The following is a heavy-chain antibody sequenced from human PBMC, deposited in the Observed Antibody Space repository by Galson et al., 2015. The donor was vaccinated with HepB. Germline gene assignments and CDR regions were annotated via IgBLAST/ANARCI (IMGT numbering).Heavy chain of an antibody. CDR3: ATGGTGITMVRGGPSEAFDI. CDR1: GYTLTELS. J-gene: IGHJ3*02. D-gene: IGHD3-10*01. V-gene: IGHV1-24*01. Sequence: SVKVSCKVSGYTLTELSMHWVRQAPGKGLEWMGGFDPEDGETIYAQKFQGRVTMTEDTSTDTAYMELSSLRSEDTAVYYCATGGTGITMVRGGPSEAFDIWGQGTMVTVSS. CDR2: FDPEDGET.